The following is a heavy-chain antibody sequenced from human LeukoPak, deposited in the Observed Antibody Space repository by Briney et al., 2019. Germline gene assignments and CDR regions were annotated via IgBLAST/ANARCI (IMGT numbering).Heavy chain of an antibody. D-gene: IGHD1-14*01. Sequence: PGGSLRLSCAASGFTFTSYAMSWVPQAPGKGLEWVSTLTGSGLYTYFGDSVKGRFTIPKDNSTKTMSLQMNSLRAEDTALYYCAKDWRATSDNRGSIPSDNWGQGTLVTV. J-gene: IGHJ4*02. CDR1: GFTFTSYA. CDR3: AKDWRATSDNRGSIPSDN. V-gene: IGHV3-23*01. CDR2: LTGSGLYT.